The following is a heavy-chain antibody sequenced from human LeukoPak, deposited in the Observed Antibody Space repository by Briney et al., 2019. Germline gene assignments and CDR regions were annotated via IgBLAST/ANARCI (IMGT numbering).Heavy chain of an antibody. Sequence: APVKVSCKASGYTFTSYGISWVRQAPGQGLEWMGWISAYNGNTNYAQKLQGRVTMTTDTSTSTAYMELRSLRSDDTAVYYCARDRITMIVDYGMDVWGQGTTVTVSS. CDR3: ARDRITMIVDYGMDV. J-gene: IGHJ6*02. V-gene: IGHV1-18*01. D-gene: IGHD3-22*01. CDR1: GYTFTSYG. CDR2: ISAYNGNT.